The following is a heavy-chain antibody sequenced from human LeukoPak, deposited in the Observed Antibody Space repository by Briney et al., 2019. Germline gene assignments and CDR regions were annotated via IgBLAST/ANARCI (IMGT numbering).Heavy chain of an antibody. D-gene: IGHD2-15*01. CDR3: ARGVVAANYYYYGMDV. CDR2: IYYSGST. J-gene: IGHJ6*02. V-gene: IGHV4-59*08. CDR1: GGSISSYY. Sequence: PSETLSLTCTASGGSISSYYWSWIRQPPGKGLEWIGYIYYSGSTNYNPSLKSRVTISVDTSKNQFSLKLSSVTAADTAVYYGARGVVAANYYYYGMDVWGQGTTVTVSS.